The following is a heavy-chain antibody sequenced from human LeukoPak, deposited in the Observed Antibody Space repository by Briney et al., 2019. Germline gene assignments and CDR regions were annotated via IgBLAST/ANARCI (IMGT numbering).Heavy chain of an antibody. CDR2: IYYSGST. V-gene: IGHV4-59*01. Sequence: SETLSLTCTVSGGSISGSYWSWIRQPPGKGLEWIGYIYYSGSTNYNPSLKSRVTISVDTSKNQFSLKLSSVTAADTAVYYCARGQGYGLLNAVDYWGQGTLVTVSS. J-gene: IGHJ4*02. CDR3: ARGQGYGLLNAVDY. CDR1: GGSISGSY. D-gene: IGHD5-18*01.